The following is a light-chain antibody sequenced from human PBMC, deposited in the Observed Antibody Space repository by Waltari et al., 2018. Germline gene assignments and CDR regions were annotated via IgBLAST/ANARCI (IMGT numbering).Light chain of an antibody. V-gene: IGKV1-5*01. J-gene: IGKJ2*01. CDR1: HRINIW. CDR2: KAS. Sequence: IQVIQSPSTLSASVGVTVTISCRVSHRINIWLAWYQQKPGKAPKLLIKKASTLEDGVPSRFSGSGSGTEFTLTIKSLQPDDFGTYFCQQFDTDVTFGQGTKVEI. CDR3: QQFDTDVT.